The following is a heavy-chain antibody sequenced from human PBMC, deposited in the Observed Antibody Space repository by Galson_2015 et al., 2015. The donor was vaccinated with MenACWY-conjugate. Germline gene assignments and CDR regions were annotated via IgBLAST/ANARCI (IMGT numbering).Heavy chain of an antibody. CDR3: ARDNSPYTTYDGSTFYYDAFDI. CDR1: GFTFGRYW. V-gene: IGHV3-74*01. J-gene: IGHJ3*02. D-gene: IGHD3-22*01. Sequence: SLRLSCAASGFTFGRYWMHWVRQAPGKGLVWVARIDSDGNSVNYVDSVKGRFTISRDNAKETLYLQMNSLRAEDTAVYYCARDNSPYTTYDGSTFYYDAFDIWGQGTMVTVSS. CDR2: IDSDGNSV.